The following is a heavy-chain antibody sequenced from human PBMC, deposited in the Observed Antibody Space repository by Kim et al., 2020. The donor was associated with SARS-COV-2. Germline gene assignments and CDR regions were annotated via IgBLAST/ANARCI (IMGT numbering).Heavy chain of an antibody. J-gene: IGHJ4*02. V-gene: IGHV4-59*01. CDR3: ARRGMTTEY. D-gene: IGHD4-17*01. Sequence: GSTDYNPSLKNRVIISVDTSKNQISLKLRSVTAADTAVYYCARRGMTTEYWGQGTLVTVSS. CDR2: GST.